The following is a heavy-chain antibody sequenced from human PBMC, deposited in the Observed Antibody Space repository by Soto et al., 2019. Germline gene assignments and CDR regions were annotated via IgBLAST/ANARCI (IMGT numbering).Heavy chain of an antibody. D-gene: IGHD1-26*01. CDR1: GGTFSSYA. V-gene: IGHV1-69*13. Sequence: SVKVSCKXSGGTFSSYAISWVRQAPGQGLEWMGGIIPIFGTANYAQKFQGRVTITADESTSTAYMELSSLSSEDTAVYYCARGRTYYGGYFAYGGQGTLVTVSS. CDR2: IIPIFGTA. J-gene: IGHJ4*02. CDR3: ARGRTYYGGYFAY.